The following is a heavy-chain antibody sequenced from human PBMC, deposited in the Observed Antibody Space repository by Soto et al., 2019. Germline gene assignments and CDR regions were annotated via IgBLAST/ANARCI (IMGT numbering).Heavy chain of an antibody. CDR2: IIPIFGTA. V-gene: IGHV1-69*01. D-gene: IGHD1-26*01. Sequence: QVQLVQSGAEVKKPGSSVKVSCKASGGTFSSYSINWVRQAPGHGLEWMGEIIPIFGTANYAQKFQGRVTITADESASTAYIELSSLISEDTAVYYCARDGGSHSGGIDYWGQGTLVTVSS. J-gene: IGHJ4*02. CDR1: GGTFSSYS. CDR3: ARDGGSHSGGIDY.